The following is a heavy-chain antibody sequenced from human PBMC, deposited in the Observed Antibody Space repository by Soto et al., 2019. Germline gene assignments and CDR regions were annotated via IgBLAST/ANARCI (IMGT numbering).Heavy chain of an antibody. CDR1: GYSFTSYW. D-gene: IGHD2-2*02. CDR3: ARLTDIVVVPAAIHHVQYYNWFDP. V-gene: IGHV5-51*01. J-gene: IGHJ5*02. CDR2: IYPGDSDT. Sequence: PGESLKISCKGSGYSFTSYWIGWVRQMPGKGLEWMGIIYPGDSDTRYSPSFQGQVTISADKSISTAYLQWSSLKASDTAMYYCARLTDIVVVPAAIHHVQYYNWFDPWGQGTLVTVSS.